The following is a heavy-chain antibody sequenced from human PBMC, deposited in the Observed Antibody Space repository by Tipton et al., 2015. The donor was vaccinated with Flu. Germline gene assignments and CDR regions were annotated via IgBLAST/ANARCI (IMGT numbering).Heavy chain of an antibody. J-gene: IGHJ3*01. CDR3: ARAHTMHAPQPPFAFDV. V-gene: IGHV4-38-2*01. Sequence: TLSLTCVVSGYSINSGYYWGWIRQSPGKGLEYLGSIYHSGNTHHNPSLKSRVTVSVDTSNNQFSLRLTSVTAADTAVYFCARAHTMHAPQPPFAFDVWGQGTLVSVTS. CDR1: GYSINSGYY. CDR2: IYHSGNT.